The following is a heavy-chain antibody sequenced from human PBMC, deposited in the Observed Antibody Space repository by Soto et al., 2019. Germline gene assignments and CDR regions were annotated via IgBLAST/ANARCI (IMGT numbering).Heavy chain of an antibody. CDR3: ARDQPVATNWFAP. CDR2: INSDGSST. D-gene: IGHD5-12*01. V-gene: IGHV3-74*01. Sequence: PGGSLRLSCAASGFTFSSYWMHWVRQAPGKGLVWVSRINSDGSSTSYADSVKGRFTISRDNAKNTLFLEMNSLRAEDTAVCYWARDQPVATNWFAPWGQGTLVTVSS. J-gene: IGHJ5*02. CDR1: GFTFSSYW.